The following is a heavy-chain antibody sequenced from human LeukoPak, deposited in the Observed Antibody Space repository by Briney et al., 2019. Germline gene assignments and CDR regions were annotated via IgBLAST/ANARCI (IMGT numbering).Heavy chain of an antibody. CDR3: ARKTDRLGAVGRDRYFDL. CDR2: ISVNGGAM. D-gene: IGHD6-13*01. CDR1: GFTFSGYE. V-gene: IGHV3-48*03. J-gene: IGHJ2*01. Sequence: GGSLRLSCTASGFTFSGYEMTWVRQAPGKGLEWMSYISVNGGAMHYADSVRGRFTTSRDDAKNSLYLHMNCLRVEDTAIYYCARKTDRLGAVGRDRYFDLWGRGTLITVSS.